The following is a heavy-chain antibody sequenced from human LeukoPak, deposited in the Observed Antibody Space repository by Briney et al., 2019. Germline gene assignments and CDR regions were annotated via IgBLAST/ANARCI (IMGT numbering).Heavy chain of an antibody. V-gene: IGHV1-18*01. CDR2: ISAYNGNT. J-gene: IGHJ4*02. Sequence: ASVKVSCKASGYTFTSYGISWVRQAPGQGLEWMGWISAYNGNTNYAQKLQGRVTMTTDTSTSTAYMVLRSLRSDDTAVYYCARVGYSGYDFSNDFDYWGQGTLATVSS. D-gene: IGHD5-12*01. CDR3: ARVGYSGYDFSNDFDY. CDR1: GYTFTSYG.